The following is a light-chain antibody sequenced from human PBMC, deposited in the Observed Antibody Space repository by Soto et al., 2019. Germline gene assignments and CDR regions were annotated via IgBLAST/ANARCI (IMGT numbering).Light chain of an antibody. J-gene: IGLJ1*01. V-gene: IGLV1-40*01. CDR3: QSYDSSLTGSKV. Sequence: QSVLTQPPSVSAAPGQKVTISCSGSSSNIGAGFDVHWYQQLPGTAPKLLIYGNSNRPSGVPDRFSGSRSGTSASLAITGLQAEDEADYYCQSYDSSLTGSKVFGIWTK. CDR1: SSNIGAGFD. CDR2: GNS.